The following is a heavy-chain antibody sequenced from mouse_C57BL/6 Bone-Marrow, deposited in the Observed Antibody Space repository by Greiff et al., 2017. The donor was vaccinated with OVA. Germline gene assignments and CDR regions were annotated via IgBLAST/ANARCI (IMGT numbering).Heavy chain of an antibody. CDR2: INPNNGGT. J-gene: IGHJ4*01. CDR1: GYTFTDYN. V-gene: IGHV1-22*01. Sequence: VQLKQSGPELVKPGASVKMSCKASGYTFTDYNMHWVKQSPGQSLEWIGYINPNNGGTSYNQKFKGKATLTVNKSSNTAYMELRSLTSVDSAVYYCARSNSLIASYAMDYWGRGTAVTVSA. CDR3: ARSNSLIASYAMDY. D-gene: IGHD1-1*01.